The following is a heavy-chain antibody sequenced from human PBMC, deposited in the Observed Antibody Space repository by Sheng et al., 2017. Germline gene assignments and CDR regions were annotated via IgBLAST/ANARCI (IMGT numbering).Heavy chain of an antibody. CDR1: GFTFSSYG. V-gene: IGHV3-33*01. D-gene: IGHD6-6*01. Sequence: QVQLVESGGGVVQPGRSLRLSCAASGFTFSSYGMHWVRQAPGKGLEWVAVIWYDGSNKYYADSVKGRFTISRDNSKNTLYLQMNSLRAEDTAVYYCARDEIAARPEYYFDYWGQGTLVTVSS. J-gene: IGHJ4*02. CDR3: ARDEIAARPEYYFDY. CDR2: IWYDGSNK.